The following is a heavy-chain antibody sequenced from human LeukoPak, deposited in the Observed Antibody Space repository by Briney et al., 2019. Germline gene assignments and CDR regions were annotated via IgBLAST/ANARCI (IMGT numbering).Heavy chain of an antibody. J-gene: IGHJ4*02. CDR1: CSFISSYY. Sequence: SETLSLTSTFACSFISSYYWSVRRQPPGKGLEWIGYIYNSGTTNYNPSLESRVAMSVDTSKNRFSLRLRSVTAADTAISFCARPKREIVDYWGQGTLVTVSS. CDR2: IYNSGTT. D-gene: IGHD2-21*01. V-gene: IGHV4-59*01. CDR3: ARPKREIVDY.